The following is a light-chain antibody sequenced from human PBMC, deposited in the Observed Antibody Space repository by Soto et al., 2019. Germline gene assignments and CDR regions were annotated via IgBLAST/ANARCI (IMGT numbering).Light chain of an antibody. J-gene: IGLJ3*02. CDR2: DVR. Sequence: QSVLTQPASVSGSPGQSITISCSGSSSDVGLSDYVSWYQQHPGKAPKLMIYDVRRRPSGVSDRFSGSKSGNTASLTVSGLQAEDEADYYCNSYTSSSTLVLFGGGTKLTVL. CDR1: SSDVGLSDY. CDR3: NSYTSSSTLVL. V-gene: IGLV2-14*03.